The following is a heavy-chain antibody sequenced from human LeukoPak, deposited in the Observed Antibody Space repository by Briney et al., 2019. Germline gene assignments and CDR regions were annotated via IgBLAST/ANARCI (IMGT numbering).Heavy chain of an antibody. CDR1: GFTVSSNY. V-gene: IGHV3-53*01. J-gene: IGHJ4*02. D-gene: IGHD6-19*01. CDR3: AVAVARHYFDY. CDR2: IYSGGST. Sequence: PGGSLRLSCAASGFTVSSNYMSWVRQAPGKGLEWVSVIYSGGSTYYADSVKGRFTISRDNSKNTLYLQMNSLRAEDTAVYYCAVAVARHYFDYWGQGTLVTVSS.